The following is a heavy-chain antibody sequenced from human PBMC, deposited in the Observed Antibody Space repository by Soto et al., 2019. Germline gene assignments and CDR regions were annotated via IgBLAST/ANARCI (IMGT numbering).Heavy chain of an antibody. J-gene: IGHJ4*02. CDR3: ASGWDANS. Sequence: PSETLSLTCTVSGASISSGNHYWSWVRQPPGKGLEWIGYIYHSGITNYNPSLKSRVTISADTSRNQFSLKVNSVTAADTAVYYCASGWDANSWGQGTLVTVSS. CDR1: GASISSGNHY. D-gene: IGHD6-19*01. CDR2: IYHSGIT. V-gene: IGHV4-61*01.